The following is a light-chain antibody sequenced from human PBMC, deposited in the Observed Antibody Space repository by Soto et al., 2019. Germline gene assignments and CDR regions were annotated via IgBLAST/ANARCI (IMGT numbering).Light chain of an antibody. CDR1: QTVNAW. CDR2: DAS. V-gene: IGKV1-5*01. CDR3: QQYNTHSGT. Sequence: DIEMTQSPAALSASLGDRVTITCRASQTVNAWLAWYQHKPGKAPKPLIYDASILESGVPARFSGSGSGTEFILTISSLQPDDVGTYYCQQYNTHSGTFGQETKVDI. J-gene: IGKJ1*01.